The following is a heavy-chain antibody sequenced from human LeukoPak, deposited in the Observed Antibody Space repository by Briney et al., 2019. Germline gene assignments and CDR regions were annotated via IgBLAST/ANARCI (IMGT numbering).Heavy chain of an antibody. Sequence: PGGSLRLSCAASGFTFSRSWMTWVRQAPGKGLEWVANINQVGSDKSSVDSVRGRFTISRDNDKNSLYLQMNSLRAEDTAVYYCGRGDGYLVDYWGQGTLVTVSS. V-gene: IGHV3-7*04. CDR1: GFTFSRSW. CDR2: INQVGSDK. D-gene: IGHD2-15*01. J-gene: IGHJ4*02. CDR3: GRGDGYLVDY.